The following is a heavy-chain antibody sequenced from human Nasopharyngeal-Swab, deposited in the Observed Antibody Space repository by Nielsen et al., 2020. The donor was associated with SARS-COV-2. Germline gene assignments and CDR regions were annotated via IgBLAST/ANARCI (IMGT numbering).Heavy chain of an antibody. CDR1: GSSISSVYH. V-gene: IGHV4-38-2*02. Sequence: SQTLSLTCSVSGSSISSVYHWGCIRQPPGKGLEWRVSIYHSGSTYYNPSLNSRVTISVDTSKNQFSLKLSSVTAADTAVYYCARDLRRSGSYSDYWGQGTLVTVSS. CDR2: IYHSGST. CDR3: ARDLRRSGSYSDY. J-gene: IGHJ4*02. D-gene: IGHD1-26*01.